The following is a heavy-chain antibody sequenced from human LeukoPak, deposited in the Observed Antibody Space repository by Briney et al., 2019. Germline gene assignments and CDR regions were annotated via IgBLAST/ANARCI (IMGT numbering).Heavy chain of an antibody. CDR1: GFTFSSYG. CDR3: ARDPPLTDFIAVAGSPFDY. D-gene: IGHD6-19*01. Sequence: QPGGSLRLSCAASGFTFSSYGMHWVRQAPGKGLEWVAFIRYDGSNKYYADSVKGRFTISRDNSKNTLYLQMNSLRAEDTAVYYCARDPPLTDFIAVAGSPFDYWGQGTLVTVSS. J-gene: IGHJ4*02. CDR2: IRYDGSNK. V-gene: IGHV3-30*02.